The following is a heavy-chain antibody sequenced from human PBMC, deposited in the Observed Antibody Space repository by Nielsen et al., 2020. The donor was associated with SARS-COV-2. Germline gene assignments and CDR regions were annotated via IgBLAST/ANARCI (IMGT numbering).Heavy chain of an antibody. CDR3: AKDRVYDILTGYYYQRYFDY. Sequence: GESLKISCAASGFTFSNYAMSWVRQAPGKGLKWVSTISNSGGSTYYADSVKGRFTISRDNSKNTLYLQMNSLRAEDTAVYYCAKDRVYDILTGYYYQRYFDYWGQGTLVTVSS. J-gene: IGHJ4*02. V-gene: IGHV3-23*01. CDR2: ISNSGGST. CDR1: GFTFSNYA. D-gene: IGHD3-9*01.